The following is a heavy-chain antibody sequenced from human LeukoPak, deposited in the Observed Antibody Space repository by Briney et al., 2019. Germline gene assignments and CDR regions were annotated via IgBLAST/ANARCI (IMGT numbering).Heavy chain of an antibody. CDR1: GYSFTSYW. CDR3: ARHQSGFSTAFDI. Sequence: GESLQISCKGSGYSFTSYWIGWVRQMAGKGLEWMGIIYPGDSDTRYSPSFQGQVTISADKSISTAYLQWSSLKASDTAMYYCARHQSGFSTAFDIWGQGTMVTVSS. D-gene: IGHD3-3*01. V-gene: IGHV5-51*01. CDR2: IYPGDSDT. J-gene: IGHJ3*02.